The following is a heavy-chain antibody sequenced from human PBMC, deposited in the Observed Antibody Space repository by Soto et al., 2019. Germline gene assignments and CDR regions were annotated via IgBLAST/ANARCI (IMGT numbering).Heavy chain of an antibody. CDR3: VRDSVVTFGEKIVGWFDP. CDR1: GASISTYC. J-gene: IGHJ5*02. V-gene: IGHV4-4*07. CDR2: MYIGRGTT. D-gene: IGHD3-16*01. Sequence: QVHLRESGPRLVKPLETLSLTCSVSGASISTYCWSWIRQPAGKGLEWIGRMYIGRGTTNYNPSLKSRVTMSGDTSKNQLTLNLSSVTAADTAVYYCVRDSVVTFGEKIVGWFDPWGQGTLVTVSS.